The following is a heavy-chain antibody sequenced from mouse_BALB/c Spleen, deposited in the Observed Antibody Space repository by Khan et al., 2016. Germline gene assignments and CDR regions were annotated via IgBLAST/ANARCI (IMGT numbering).Heavy chain of an antibody. CDR3: ARGNRAY. CDR1: DYTFTSYW. D-gene: IGHD2-1*01. CDR2: INPSTGYT. Sequence: QVQLKESGAELAKPGASVKMSCKASDYTFTSYWMHWVKQRPGQGLEWIGYINPSTGYTEYNQKFKDKAILTADKSSSTAYMQLSSLTSEDSAVYYCARGNRAYWGQGTLVTVSA. J-gene: IGHJ3*01. V-gene: IGHV1-7*01.